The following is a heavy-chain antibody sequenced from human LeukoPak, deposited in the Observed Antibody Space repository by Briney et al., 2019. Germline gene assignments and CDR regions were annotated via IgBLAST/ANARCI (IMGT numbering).Heavy chain of an antibody. J-gene: IGHJ4*02. V-gene: IGHV4-34*01. CDR1: GVSFSGYY. CDR3: ARGRRTYYYGSGSRVSYFDY. Sequence: PSETLSLTCAVYGVSFSGYYWSWIRQPPGKGLEWIGEINHSGSTNYNPSLKSRVTISVDTSKNQFSLKLSSVTAADTAVYYCARGRRTYYYGSGSRVSYFDYWGQGTLVTVSS. CDR2: INHSGST. D-gene: IGHD3-10*01.